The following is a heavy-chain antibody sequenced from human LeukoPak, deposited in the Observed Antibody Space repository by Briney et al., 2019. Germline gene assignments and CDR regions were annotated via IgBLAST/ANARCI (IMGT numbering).Heavy chain of an antibody. V-gene: IGHV3-30-3*01. D-gene: IGHD6-13*01. J-gene: IGHJ4*02. CDR1: GFAFNTDA. CDR2: ISYDGSTE. Sequence: PGGSLRLSCAASGFAFNTDAMHWVRQAPGKGLEWVALISYDGSTEYYADSVKGRFTISRDNSKNTLYLQMNSLRAEDTAVYYCARAPVYSSSWYGGDYWGQGTLVTVSS. CDR3: ARAPVYSSSWYGGDY.